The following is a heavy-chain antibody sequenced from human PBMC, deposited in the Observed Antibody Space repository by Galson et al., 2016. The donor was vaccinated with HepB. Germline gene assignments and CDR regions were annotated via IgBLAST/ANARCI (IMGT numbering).Heavy chain of an antibody. Sequence: PALVKPTQTLTLTCTFSGFSLSTRGLDVGWIRQPPGKALEWLGIIYWDDDMRSIPSLRLTITKDNTKNQVYLIMSNLDPVDTATYYCAHWENNHSVDVWGQGTTVTVSS. CDR1: GFSLSTRGLD. CDR3: AHWENNHSVDV. CDR2: IYWDDDM. D-gene: IGHD1-14*01. J-gene: IGHJ6*02. V-gene: IGHV2-5*02.